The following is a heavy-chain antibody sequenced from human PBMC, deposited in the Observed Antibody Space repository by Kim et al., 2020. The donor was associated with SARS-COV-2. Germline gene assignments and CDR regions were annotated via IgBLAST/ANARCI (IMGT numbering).Heavy chain of an antibody. V-gene: IGHV4-34*01. J-gene: IGHJ5*02. CDR3: ARGRYGFDP. D-gene: IGHD1-20*01. CDR2: GST. Sequence: GSTNYNPSLKSRVTISVDTSKIQFALKLSSVTAADTAVYYCARGRYGFDPWGQGTLVTVSS.